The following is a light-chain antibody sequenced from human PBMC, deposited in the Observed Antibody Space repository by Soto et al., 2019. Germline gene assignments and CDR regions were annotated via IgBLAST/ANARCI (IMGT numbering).Light chain of an antibody. CDR2: DVS. CDR3: SSYTSSSTIRGV. Sequence: QSALTHPASVSGSPGQSITVSCTGTSSDVGGSNYVSWYQQHPGKAPKLMIYDVSNRPSGVSNRFSGYKSANTASLTISGLQARDEADYYCSSYTSSSTIRGVFGTGTKLTVL. V-gene: IGLV2-14*01. J-gene: IGLJ1*01. CDR1: SSDVGGSNY.